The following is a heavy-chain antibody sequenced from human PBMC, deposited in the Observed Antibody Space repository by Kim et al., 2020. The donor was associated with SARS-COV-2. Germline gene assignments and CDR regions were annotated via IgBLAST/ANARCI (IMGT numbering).Heavy chain of an antibody. CDR1: GFTFSNAW. CDR3: ATDGGKYSSGWYYFDY. V-gene: IGHV3-15*01. CDR2: IKSKTDGGTT. Sequence: GGSLRLSCAASGFTFSNAWMSWVRQAPGKGLEWVGRIKSKTDGGTTDFAAPVKGRFTISRDDSKNTLYLQMNSLQTEDTAVYYCATDGGKYSSGWYYFDYWGQGTLVTVSS. D-gene: IGHD6-19*01. J-gene: IGHJ4*02.